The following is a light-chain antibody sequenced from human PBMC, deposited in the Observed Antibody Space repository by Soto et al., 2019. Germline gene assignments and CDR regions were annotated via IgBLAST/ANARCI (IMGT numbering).Light chain of an antibody. CDR1: QSVSSN. Sequence: EIVMTQSPATLSVSPGERATLSCRASQSVSSNLAWYQQKPGQAPRLLIYGASTRATGIPARFSGSGSGTEFTLTISSLQSEDFAVYYCQQYSYWPRTFGQGTKVEI. J-gene: IGKJ1*01. V-gene: IGKV3-15*01. CDR3: QQYSYWPRT. CDR2: GAS.